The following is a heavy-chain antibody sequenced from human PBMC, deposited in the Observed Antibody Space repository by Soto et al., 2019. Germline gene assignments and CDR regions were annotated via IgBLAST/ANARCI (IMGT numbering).Heavy chain of an antibody. CDR3: ARWFGEFPSAYNWFDT. D-gene: IGHD3-10*01. Sequence: SETLSLTCAVYGGSFSGYYWSWIRQPPGKGLEWIGEINHSGSTNYNPSLKSRVTISVDTSKNQFSLKLSSVTAADTAVYYCARWFGEFPSAYNWFDTWGQGTLVTVYS. CDR2: INHSGST. V-gene: IGHV4-34*01. CDR1: GGSFSGYY. J-gene: IGHJ5*02.